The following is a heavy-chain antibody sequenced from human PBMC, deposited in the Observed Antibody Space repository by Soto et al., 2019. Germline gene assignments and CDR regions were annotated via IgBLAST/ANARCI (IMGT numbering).Heavy chain of an antibody. J-gene: IGHJ4*02. CDR1: GFSLSTSGVG. V-gene: IGHV2-5*02. CDR3: AHKGPFKGIY. D-gene: IGHD3-10*01. Sequence: QITLKESGPPLVKPTQTLTLTCTFSGFSLSTSGVGVGWIRQPPGKALEWLALIYWDDDKRYSPSLKSMLTITNDTSENHVVLTMTNMDPVDTSTYYCAHKGPFKGIYWGQGTLVTVSS. CDR2: IYWDDDK.